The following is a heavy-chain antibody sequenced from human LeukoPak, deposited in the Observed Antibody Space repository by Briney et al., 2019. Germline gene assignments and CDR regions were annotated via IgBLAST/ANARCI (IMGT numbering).Heavy chain of an antibody. CDR2: IVVGSGNT. CDR1: GFTFTSSA. D-gene: IGHD3-22*01. CDR3: AAIGLYYNSSGYAIDY. V-gene: IGHV1-58*02. Sequence: SVKVSCKASGFTFTSSAMQWVRQARGQRLEWIGWIVVGSGNTNYAQKFQERVTITRDMSTSTAYMELSSLRSEDTAVYYCAAIGLYYNSSGYAIDYWGQGTLVTVSS. J-gene: IGHJ4*02.